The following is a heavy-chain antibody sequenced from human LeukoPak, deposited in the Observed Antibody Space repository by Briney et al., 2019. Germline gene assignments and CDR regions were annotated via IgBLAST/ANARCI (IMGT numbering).Heavy chain of an antibody. CDR2: INHSGST. D-gene: IGHD6-19*01. CDR1: GGSFSGYY. J-gene: IGHJ4*02. Sequence: SETLSLTCAVYGGSFSGYYWGWIRQPPGKGLEWIGEINHSGSTNYNPSLKSRVTISVDTSKNQFSLKLSSVTAADTAVYYCARMANSRYSSGWCKFDYWGQGTLVTVSS. V-gene: IGHV4-34*01. CDR3: ARMANSRYSSGWCKFDY.